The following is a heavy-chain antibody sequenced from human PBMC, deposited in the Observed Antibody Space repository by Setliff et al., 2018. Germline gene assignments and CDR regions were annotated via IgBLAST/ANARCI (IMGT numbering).Heavy chain of an antibody. V-gene: IGHV4-59*01. J-gene: IGHJ6*02. D-gene: IGHD3-10*01. CDR2: IQKSGGT. Sequence: LSLTCTVSGVSISNYYWSWIRQPPGKGLECIGYIQKSGGTNYNPSLKSRVTISVDTSTNQFSLKLRSVTAADTAVYYCARLSWDGLRYHGLDVWGQGTTVTVSS. CDR3: ARLSWDGLRYHGLDV. CDR1: GVSISNYY.